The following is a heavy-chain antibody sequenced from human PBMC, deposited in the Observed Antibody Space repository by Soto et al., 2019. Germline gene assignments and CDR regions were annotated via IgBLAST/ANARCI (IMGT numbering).Heavy chain of an antibody. V-gene: IGHV4-39*07. CDR3: ARNSEADDYSFNY. J-gene: IGHJ4*02. Sequence: PSETLSLTCTVSGGSISSSSYYWGWIRQPPGKGLEWIGSIYYSGSTYYNPSLKSRVTISVDTSKNHFSLQLRSVTAADTAMYYCARNSEADDYSFNYWGPGTLVTVSS. D-gene: IGHD3-16*01. CDR2: IYYSGST. CDR1: GGSISSSSYY.